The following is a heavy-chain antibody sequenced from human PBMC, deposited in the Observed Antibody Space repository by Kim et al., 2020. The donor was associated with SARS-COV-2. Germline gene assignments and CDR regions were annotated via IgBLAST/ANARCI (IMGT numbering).Heavy chain of an antibody. CDR1: GFTFGIYA. CDR3: DASYF. V-gene: IGHV3-23*01. CDR2: ISDSGRNT. Sequence: GGSLRLSCAASGFTFGIYAMSWARQAPGKGLEWVSTISDSGRNTHYADSVKGRFTISRDNSMNTFYLQMNSLRAEDTAVYYCDASYFWGQGTLVTVSS. J-gene: IGHJ4*02.